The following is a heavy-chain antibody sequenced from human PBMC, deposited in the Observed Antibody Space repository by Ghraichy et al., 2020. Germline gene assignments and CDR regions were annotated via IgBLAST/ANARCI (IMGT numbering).Heavy chain of an antibody. Sequence: GGSLRLSCAASGFTFSRYAMSWFRQAPGKGLEWVSAFSASGGSTYYADSVKGRFTISRDNYKNTLYLQMNSLRAADTAVYYCARETVITPNYYYYMDVWGKGTPVTVSS. CDR1: GFTFSRYA. D-gene: IGHD4-23*01. CDR2: FSASGGST. CDR3: ARETVITPNYYYYMDV. V-gene: IGHV3-23*01. J-gene: IGHJ6*03.